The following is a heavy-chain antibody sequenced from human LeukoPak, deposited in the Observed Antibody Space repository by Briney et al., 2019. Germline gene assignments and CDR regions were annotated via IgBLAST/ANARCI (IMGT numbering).Heavy chain of an antibody. CDR3: AKDPVWRGGGDCCNSFDP. J-gene: IGHJ5*02. V-gene: IGHV3-30*18. Sequence: GGSLRLSCAASGFTFSSYGMHWVRQAPVKGLEWVAVISYDGSNKYYADSVKGRFTISRDNSKNTLYLQMNSLRAEDTAVYYCAKDPVWRGGGDCCNSFDPWGQGTLVTVSS. CDR1: GFTFSSYG. CDR2: ISYDGSNK. D-gene: IGHD2-21*02.